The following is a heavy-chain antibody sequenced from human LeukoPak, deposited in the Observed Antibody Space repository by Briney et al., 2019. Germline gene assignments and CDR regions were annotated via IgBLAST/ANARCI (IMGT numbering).Heavy chain of an antibody. CDR2: IGTAGDT. D-gene: IGHD3-10*01. V-gene: IGHV3-13*01. CDR3: ARGTYYGSGSYPRAFDI. CDR1: GFTFSSYD. Sequence: GGSLRLSCAASGFTFSSYDMHWVRQATGKGLEWVSAIGTAGDTYYPGSVKGRFTISRENAKNSLYLQMNSLRAGDTAVYYCARGTYYGSGSYPRAFDIWGQGTMVTVSS. J-gene: IGHJ3*02.